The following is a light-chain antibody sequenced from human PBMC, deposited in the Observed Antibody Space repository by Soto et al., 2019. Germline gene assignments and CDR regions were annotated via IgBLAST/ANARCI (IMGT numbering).Light chain of an antibody. CDR2: AAS. J-gene: IGKJ1*01. Sequence: DIQMTQSPSSLSASVGDRVTITCRASQSISNFLNWYQQKPGKAPKLLIYAASSLRSGVTSRFSGSGSGTDVARHISGLEREDFATYVCQQSYSSPWTFGHGTKGE. V-gene: IGKV1-39*01. CDR3: QQSYSSPWT. CDR1: QSISNF.